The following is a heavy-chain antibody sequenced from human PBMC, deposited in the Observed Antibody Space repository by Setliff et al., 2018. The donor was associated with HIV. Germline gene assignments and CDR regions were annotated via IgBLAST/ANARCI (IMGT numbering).Heavy chain of an antibody. CDR3: ARKQGDSSGWYAGDY. CDR2: INTSGGSA. V-gene: IGHV1-46*01. J-gene: IGHJ4*01. Sequence: ASVKVSCKASGYTFTSYPMHWVRQAPGQGLEWMGVINTSGGSAGYAGKFRGRVTMTRDTSTSTVYMDLRNLRSEDTAVYYCARKQGDSSGWYAGDYWGHGTLVTVSS. CDR1: GYTFTSYP. D-gene: IGHD6-19*01.